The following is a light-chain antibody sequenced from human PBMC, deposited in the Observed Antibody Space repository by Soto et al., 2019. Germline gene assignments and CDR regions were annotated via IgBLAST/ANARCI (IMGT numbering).Light chain of an antibody. J-gene: IGKJ4*01. Sequence: EIVVTQTPTTLSVSPGERATLSCRASQSVSSNLAWYQQKPGQAPRLLIYDASTRATGIPARFSGSGSGTEFTLTISSLQSEDFAVYYCQQRSNWPLTFGGGTKV. V-gene: IGKV3-15*01. CDR2: DAS. CDR1: QSVSSN. CDR3: QQRSNWPLT.